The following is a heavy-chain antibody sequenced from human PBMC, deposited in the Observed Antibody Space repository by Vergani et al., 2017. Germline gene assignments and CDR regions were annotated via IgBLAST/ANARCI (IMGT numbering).Heavy chain of an antibody. CDR3: ARPSMVRGVISEAEKYYYYYMDV. Sequence: QVQLVQSGAEVKKPGSSVKVSCKASGGTFSSYAISWVRQAPGQGLEWMGRIIPILGIANYAQKFQGRVTITADKSTSTAYMELSSLRSEDTAVYYCARPSMVRGVISEAEKYYYYYMDVWGKGTTVTVSS. D-gene: IGHD3-10*01. J-gene: IGHJ6*03. CDR2: IIPILGIA. CDR1: GGTFSSYA. V-gene: IGHV1-69*04.